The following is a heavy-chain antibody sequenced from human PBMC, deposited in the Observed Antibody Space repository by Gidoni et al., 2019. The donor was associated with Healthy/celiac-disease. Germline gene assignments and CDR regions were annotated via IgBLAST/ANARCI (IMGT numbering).Heavy chain of an antibody. V-gene: IGHV4-61*01. J-gene: IGHJ4*02. D-gene: IGHD1-26*01. CDR1: GGSVSSGSYY. CDR2: IYYSGST. Sequence: QVQLQESGPGLVKPSETLSRTCTVSGGSVSSGSYYWSWIRQPPGKGLEWIGYIYYSGSTNYNPSLKSRVTISVDTSKNQFSLKLSSVTAADTAVYYCARVPEWELSLGFDYWGQGTLVTVSS. CDR3: ARVPEWELSLGFDY.